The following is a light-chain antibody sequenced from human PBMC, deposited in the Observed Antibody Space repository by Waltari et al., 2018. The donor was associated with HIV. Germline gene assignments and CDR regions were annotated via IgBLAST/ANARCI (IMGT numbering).Light chain of an antibody. J-gene: IGLJ3*02. CDR1: SSDVGGHNY. CDR2: EVT. V-gene: IGLV2-14*01. CDR3: SSYTDYSTLV. Sequence: QSALTQPPSVSGSPGQSITISCTGTSSDVGGHNYVSWYQQPPGKAPKGIISEVTNRPSGVSNRLSASKSGNTASLTISGLQPEDEADYYCSSYTDYSTLVFGGGTKVTVL.